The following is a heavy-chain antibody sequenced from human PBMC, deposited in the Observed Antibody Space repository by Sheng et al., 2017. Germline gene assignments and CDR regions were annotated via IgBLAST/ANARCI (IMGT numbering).Heavy chain of an antibody. CDR3: AKRSSYNFDY. CDR1: GFTFNTYG. D-gene: IGHD1-1*01. J-gene: IGHJ4*02. CDR2: VSSDGNNK. V-gene: IGHV3-30*18. Sequence: QVQLVESGGGVVQPGRSLRLSCAASGFTFNTYGMHWVRQAPGRGLEWVAVVSSDGNNKYYADSVKGRFTISRDNSKNTLYLQVNSLRVEDTAVYYCAKRSSYNFDYWGQGTLVTVSS.